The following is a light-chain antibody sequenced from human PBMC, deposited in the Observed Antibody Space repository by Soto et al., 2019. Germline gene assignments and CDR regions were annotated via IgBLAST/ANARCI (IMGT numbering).Light chain of an antibody. J-gene: IGKJ5*01. Sequence: DIVVTQSPLFLPVSPGEPASISCRSSQSLLHSNGNYYLDWYLRKPGQSPQVLIYMGSNRASGVPDRFSGSGSGTDFTLTITRVAAEDVGVYYCMQTLQSRTFGQGTRLDIK. V-gene: IGKV2-28*01. CDR3: MQTLQSRT. CDR1: QSLLHSNGNYY. CDR2: MGS.